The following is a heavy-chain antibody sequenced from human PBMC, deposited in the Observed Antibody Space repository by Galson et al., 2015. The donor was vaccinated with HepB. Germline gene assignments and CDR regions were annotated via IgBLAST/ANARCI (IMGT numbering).Heavy chain of an antibody. D-gene: IGHD6-13*01. CDR1: GYTFTNYN. CDR3: ARVGSSAGFLDY. J-gene: IGHJ4*02. CDR2: ISGYSGNT. Sequence: VKVSCKASGYTFTNYNIGWVRQAPGQGLEWMGWISGYSGNTNYAQKFQVRVTMTTDTSTRTAYMQLRSLRSDDTAVYFCARVGSSAGFLDYWGQGTLVTVSS. V-gene: IGHV1-18*01.